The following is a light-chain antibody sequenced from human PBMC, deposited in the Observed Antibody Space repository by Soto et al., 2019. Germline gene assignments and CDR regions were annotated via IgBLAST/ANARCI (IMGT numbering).Light chain of an antibody. CDR1: SSVIGAYNY. V-gene: IGLV2-14*01. CDR2: GLT. J-gene: IGLJ3*02. CDR3: SSYTTSLTLV. Sequence: QSALTQPASVSGSPGQSITISCTGTSSVIGAYNYVSWYQQHPGKAPKLLIYGLTNRPSGVSNRFSGSKSGNTASLTISGLQAEDDADYYCSSYTTSLTLVFGGGTKLTVL.